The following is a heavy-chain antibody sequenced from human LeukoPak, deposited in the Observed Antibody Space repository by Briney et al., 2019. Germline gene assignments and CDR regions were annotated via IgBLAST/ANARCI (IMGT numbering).Heavy chain of an antibody. CDR3: ARRKFYDTYLDP. Sequence: EPLKISCKGPEYDFANYWIGWVRQTPGRGLEWMGIAHPATSIIHYGPSFQGQVTISFDRSLSTAYLQWTSLKASDSGMYFCARRKFYDTYLDPWGRGTLVTVSS. CDR2: AHPATSII. D-gene: IGHD2/OR15-2a*01. J-gene: IGHJ5*02. CDR1: EYDFANYW. V-gene: IGHV5-51*01.